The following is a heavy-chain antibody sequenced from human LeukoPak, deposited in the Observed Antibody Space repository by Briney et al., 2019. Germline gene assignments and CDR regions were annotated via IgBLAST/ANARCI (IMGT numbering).Heavy chain of an antibody. CDR1: GFTFSSYA. D-gene: IGHD3-22*01. J-gene: IGHJ4*02. Sequence: GGSLRLSCAASGFTFSSYAMSWVRQAPGKGLEWVSAISGSGGSTYYADSVKGRFTISRDNSKNTLYLQMNSLRAEDTAVYYCAKDRQTTYYYDSSGYPIDYWGQGTLVTVSS. CDR3: AKDRQTTYYYDSSGYPIDY. V-gene: IGHV3-23*01. CDR2: ISGSGGST.